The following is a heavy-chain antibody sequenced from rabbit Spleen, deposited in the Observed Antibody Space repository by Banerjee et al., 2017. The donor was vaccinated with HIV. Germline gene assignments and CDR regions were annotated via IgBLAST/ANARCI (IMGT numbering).Heavy chain of an antibody. CDR1: GFSFSSSYW. V-gene: IGHV1S45*01. D-gene: IGHD4-2*01. Sequence: QQQLEESGGGLVKPEGSLTLTCKASGFSFSSSYWICWVRQAPGKGLELIACIYTSSGNTYYASWAKGRFTISKASSTTVTLQMTSLTAADTATYFCARDLSGSSWYADYLDLWGQGTLVTVS. J-gene: IGHJ4*01. CDR2: IYTSSGNT. CDR3: ARDLSGSSWYADYLDL.